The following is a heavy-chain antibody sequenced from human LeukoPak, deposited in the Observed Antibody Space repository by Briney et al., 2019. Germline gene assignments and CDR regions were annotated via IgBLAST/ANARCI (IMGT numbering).Heavy chain of an antibody. CDR1: GFTFSNYA. D-gene: IGHD3-10*01. CDR2: ISSSGITI. V-gene: IGHV3-48*03. CDR3: ARDQYGLGYGSLFDY. J-gene: IGHJ4*02. Sequence: GGSLRLSCAASGFTFSNYAMNWVRQAPGKGLECVSYISSSGITIYYADSVKGRFTISGDNAKKSLYLEMNSLRAEDTAVYYCARDQYGLGYGSLFDYWGQGTLVTVSS.